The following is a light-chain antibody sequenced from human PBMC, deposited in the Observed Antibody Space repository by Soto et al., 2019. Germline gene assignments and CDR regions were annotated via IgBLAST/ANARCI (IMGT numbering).Light chain of an antibody. Sequence: QSVLTQPRSVSGSPGQSVTISCTGTSSYVGNYIYVSWYQQHPGKVPKLMIYDVSKRPSGVPDRFSGSKSGNTASLTISGLQAEDEADYYCCSYVGSYSLVFGGGTK. CDR1: SSYVGNYIY. CDR3: CSYVGSYSLV. J-gene: IGLJ2*01. CDR2: DVS. V-gene: IGLV2-11*01.